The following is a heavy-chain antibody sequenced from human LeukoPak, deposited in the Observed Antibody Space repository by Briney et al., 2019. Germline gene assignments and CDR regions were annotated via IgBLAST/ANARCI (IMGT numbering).Heavy chain of an antibody. CDR3: ASKLRFLEWSVPSDY. J-gene: IGHJ4*02. CDR2: ISGSGDTT. Sequence: PGGSLRLSCAASGFTFSSYAMDWVRQAPGKGLEWVSVISGSGDTTYYADSVKGRFTISRDNSKNTLYLQMNSLRAEDTAVYYCASKLRFLEWSVPSDYWSQGTLVTVSS. V-gene: IGHV3-23*01. CDR1: GFTFSSYA. D-gene: IGHD3-3*01.